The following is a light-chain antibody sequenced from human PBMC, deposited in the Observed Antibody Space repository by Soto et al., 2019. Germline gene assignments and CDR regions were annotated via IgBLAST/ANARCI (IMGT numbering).Light chain of an antibody. CDR1: SSDVGSYNL. V-gene: IGLV2-23*01. Sequence: SALTQPASVSGSPGQSITLSCTGTSSDVGSYNLVSWYQQHPGKAPKLMIYEGSKRPSGVSNRFSGSKSGNTASLTISGLQAEDEADYYCCSYAGSILVVFGGGTKVTVL. CDR2: EGS. CDR3: CSYAGSILVV. J-gene: IGLJ2*01.